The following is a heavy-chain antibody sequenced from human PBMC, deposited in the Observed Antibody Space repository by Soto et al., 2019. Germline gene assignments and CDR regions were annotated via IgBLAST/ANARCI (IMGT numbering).Heavy chain of an antibody. V-gene: IGHV1-18*01. CDR2: ISTYNGNT. Sequence: ASVKVSCKASGYTFTNYGISWVRQATGQGLEWMGWISTYNGNTDYEQNLQGRVTITRDTSASTAYMELNSLRSDVTAVYYCARGVIADIFDYWGQGTLVTVSS. D-gene: IGHD2-15*01. CDR3: ARGVIADIFDY. CDR1: GYTFTNYG. J-gene: IGHJ4*02.